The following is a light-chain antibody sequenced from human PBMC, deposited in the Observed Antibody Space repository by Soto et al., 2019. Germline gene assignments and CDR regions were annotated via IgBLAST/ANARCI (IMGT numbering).Light chain of an antibody. J-gene: IGKJ1*01. V-gene: IGKV1-5*03. Sequence: DIQMTQSPSTLSASVGDRVTITCRASQSISSWLAWYQQKPGKAPKLLIYKASSLESGVPSRFSGSGSGTAFTLTISRLQPDDFATYYCQQYNSYPWTFGQGTKVELK. CDR2: KAS. CDR1: QSISSW. CDR3: QQYNSYPWT.